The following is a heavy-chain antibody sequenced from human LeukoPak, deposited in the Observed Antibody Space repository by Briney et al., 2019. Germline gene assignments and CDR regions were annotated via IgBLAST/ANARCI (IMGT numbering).Heavy chain of an antibody. J-gene: IGHJ3*02. V-gene: IGHV2-5*02. CDR1: GFSLSTSGVG. Sequence: SGPTLVNPTQTLTLTCTFSGFSLSTSGVGVGWIPQPPGKALEWLALIYWDNDKRYSPSLKSRLTITKDTCKNQVVLTMTNMDPVDTATYYCAHRLPANAFDIWGQGTMVTVSS. CDR3: AHRLPANAFDI. CDR2: IYWDNDK.